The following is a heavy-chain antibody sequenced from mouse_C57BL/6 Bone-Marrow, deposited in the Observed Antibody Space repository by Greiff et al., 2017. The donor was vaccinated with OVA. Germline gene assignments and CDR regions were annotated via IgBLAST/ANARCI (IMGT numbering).Heavy chain of an antibody. V-gene: IGHV6-3*01. Sequence: EVMLVESGGGLVQPGGSMKLSCVASGFTFSNHWKNWVRQSPEKGLEWVAQIRLKSDNYATHYAESVKGRFTISRDDSKSSVYLQMNNLRAEDTGIYYCTREYYYGNFFDYWGQGTTLTVSS. CDR2: IRLKSDNYAT. J-gene: IGHJ2*01. CDR1: GFTFSNHW. D-gene: IGHD2-1*01. CDR3: TREYYYGNFFDY.